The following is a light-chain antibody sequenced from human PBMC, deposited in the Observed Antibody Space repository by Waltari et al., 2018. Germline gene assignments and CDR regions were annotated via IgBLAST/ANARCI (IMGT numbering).Light chain of an antibody. J-gene: IGKJ3*01. V-gene: IGKV1-17*01. CDR1: QGISNF. CDR2: VAS. Sequence: DIQMTQSPSSLSASVGDRVTITCRASQGISNFLSWYQQIPGKAPKRLISVASSLETGFPSRFSGSGSGTEFTLTITGLQSEDFATYFCLQYDSETFTFGPGTELVVK. CDR3: LQYDSETFT.